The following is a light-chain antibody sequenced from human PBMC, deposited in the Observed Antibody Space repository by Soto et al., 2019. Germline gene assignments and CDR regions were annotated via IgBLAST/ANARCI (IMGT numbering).Light chain of an antibody. Sequence: EIVLTQSPGTLSVSPGERATLSCRASQTISSNNLAWYQQKPGQAHSLLIYGTSSRATGIPDRFSGSGSGTDFTLTISRLEPEDSAIYYCQQYGSWTFGQGTKVEI. V-gene: IGKV3-20*01. CDR1: QTISSNN. J-gene: IGKJ1*01. CDR3: QQYGSWT. CDR2: GTS.